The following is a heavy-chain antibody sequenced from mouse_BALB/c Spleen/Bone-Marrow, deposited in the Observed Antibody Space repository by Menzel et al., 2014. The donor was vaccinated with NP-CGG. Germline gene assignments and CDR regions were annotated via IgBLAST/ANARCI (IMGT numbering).Heavy chain of an antibody. CDR3: VRHMDY. V-gene: IGHV10-1*02. CDR1: GFTFNTYA. J-gene: IGHJ4*01. Sequence: VQLQQSGGGLVQPKGSLKLSCAASGFTFNTYAMNWVRQAPGKGLEWVARIRSKSNNYATYYADSVKDRFTISRDDSQSVLYLQMNNLKTENTAMYYCVRHMDYWGQGTSVTVSS. CDR2: IRSKSNNYAT.